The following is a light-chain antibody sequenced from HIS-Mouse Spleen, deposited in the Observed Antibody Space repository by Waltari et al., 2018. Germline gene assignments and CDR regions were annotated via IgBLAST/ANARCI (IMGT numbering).Light chain of an antibody. V-gene: IGLV2-11*01. CDR1: RSCVGGYSH. Sequence: QSALTQPRPVSGSPGQSVPISCTGTRSCVGGYSHVPWYQQHPGKAPKLMIYDVSKRPSGVPDRFSGSKSGNTASLTISGLQAEDEAEYYCCSYAGSYTFVFGGGTKLTVL. J-gene: IGLJ2*01. CDR2: DVS. CDR3: CSYAGSYTFV.